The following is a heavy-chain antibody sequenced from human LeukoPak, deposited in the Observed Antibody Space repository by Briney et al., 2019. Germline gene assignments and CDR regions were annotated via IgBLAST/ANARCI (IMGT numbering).Heavy chain of an antibody. V-gene: IGHV3-48*03. D-gene: IGHD4-23*01. Sequence: GGSLRLSCAASGFTFSSYETHWVRQAPGKGLEWVSYISSSGSTIYYADSVKGRFTISRDNAKNSLYLQMNSLRVEDTAVYYCARDHGGSSPFDYWGQGTLVTVSS. CDR1: GFTFSSYE. J-gene: IGHJ4*02. CDR2: ISSSGSTI. CDR3: ARDHGGSSPFDY.